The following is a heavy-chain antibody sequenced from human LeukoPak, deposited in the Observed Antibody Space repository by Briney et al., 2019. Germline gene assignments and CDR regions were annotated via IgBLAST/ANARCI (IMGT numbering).Heavy chain of an antibody. CDR3: ARDFGRLPAASYGMDV. Sequence: GGSLRLSCAASGFTFSSYAMSWVRQAPGKGLEWVSAISGSGGSTYYADSVKGRFTISRDNSKNTLYLQMNSLRAEDTAVYYCARDFGRLPAASYGMDVWGQGTTVTVSS. CDR2: ISGSGGST. D-gene: IGHD2-2*01. CDR1: GFTFSSYA. J-gene: IGHJ6*02. V-gene: IGHV3-23*01.